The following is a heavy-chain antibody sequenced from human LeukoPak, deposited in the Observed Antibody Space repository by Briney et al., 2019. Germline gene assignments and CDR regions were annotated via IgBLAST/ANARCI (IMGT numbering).Heavy chain of an antibody. CDR3: AKGPKRITMVRGPFDY. CDR1: GFTFSSYG. J-gene: IGHJ4*02. Sequence: GGSLRLSCAASGFTFSSYGMHWVRQAPGKGLEWVAVIWYGGSNKYYAGSVKGRFTISRDNSKNTLYLQMNSLRAEDTAVYYCAKGPKRITMVRGPFDYWGQGTLVTVSS. V-gene: IGHV3-33*06. CDR2: IWYGGSNK. D-gene: IGHD3-10*01.